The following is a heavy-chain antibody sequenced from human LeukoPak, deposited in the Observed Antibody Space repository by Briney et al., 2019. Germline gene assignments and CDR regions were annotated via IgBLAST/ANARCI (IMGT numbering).Heavy chain of an antibody. J-gene: IGHJ4*02. Sequence: PGGSLRLSCAASGFTFSSYSMNWVRQAPGKGLEWVSSISSSSSYIYYADSVKARFTIYRDNAKNSLYLQMNSLRAEDTAVYYCARWGAYYFDYWGQGTLVTVSS. CDR2: ISSSSSYI. CDR3: ARWGAYYFDY. V-gene: IGHV3-21*01. D-gene: IGHD3-16*01. CDR1: GFTFSSYS.